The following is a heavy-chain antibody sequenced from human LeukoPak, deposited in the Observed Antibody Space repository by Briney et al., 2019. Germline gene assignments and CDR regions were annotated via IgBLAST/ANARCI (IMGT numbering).Heavy chain of an antibody. CDR3: ARGGPWNCSGGSCYSGSRQRAFDI. V-gene: IGHV4-34*01. CDR1: GGSFSGYY. Sequence: PSETLSLTCAVYGGSFSGYYWSWIRQPPGKGLEWIGEINHSGSTNYNPSLKSRVTISVDTSKNQFSLKLSSVTAADTAVYYCARGGPWNCSGGSCYSGSRQRAFDIWGQGTMVTVSS. J-gene: IGHJ3*02. CDR2: INHSGST. D-gene: IGHD2-15*01.